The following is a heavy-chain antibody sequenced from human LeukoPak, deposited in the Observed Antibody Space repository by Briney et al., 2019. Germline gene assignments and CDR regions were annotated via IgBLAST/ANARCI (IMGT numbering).Heavy chain of an antibody. J-gene: IGHJ4*02. D-gene: IGHD3-10*01. CDR2: IRNKANSYTT. V-gene: IGHV3-72*01. Sequence: GGSLRLSCAASGFTFSDHYMDWVRQAPGKGLEWVGRIRNKANSYTTEYAASVKGRFTISRDDSKNTLYLQVNSLKTEDTAVYYCVAMLRGVGYWGQGTLVTVSS. CDR3: VAMLRGVGY. CDR1: GFTFSDHY.